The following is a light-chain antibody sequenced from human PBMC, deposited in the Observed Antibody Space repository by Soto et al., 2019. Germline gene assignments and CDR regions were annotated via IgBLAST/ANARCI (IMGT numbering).Light chain of an antibody. V-gene: IGKV1-8*01. CDR1: QGISSY. Sequence: AIRMTQSPSSLSASTGDRVTITCRASQGISSYLAWYQQKPGKAPKLLIYAASTLQSGVPSRFSGSGSGTDSNPPISGFQSEDLPIYSGKQNYVYPPRLGKGTKVEIK. J-gene: IGKJ1*01. CDR2: AAS. CDR3: KQNYVYPPR.